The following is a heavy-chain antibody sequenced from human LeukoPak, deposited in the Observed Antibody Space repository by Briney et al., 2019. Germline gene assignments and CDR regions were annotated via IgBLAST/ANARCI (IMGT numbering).Heavy chain of an antibody. CDR1: GYTFTSYG. Sequence: SVKVSCKASGYTFTSYGISWVRQAPGQGLEWMGRIIPILGIANYAQKFQGRVTITADKSTSTAYMELSSLRSEDTAVYYCALTTESVDYWGQGTLVTVSS. D-gene: IGHD3-3*01. J-gene: IGHJ4*02. CDR2: IIPILGIA. V-gene: IGHV1-69*04. CDR3: ALTTESVDY.